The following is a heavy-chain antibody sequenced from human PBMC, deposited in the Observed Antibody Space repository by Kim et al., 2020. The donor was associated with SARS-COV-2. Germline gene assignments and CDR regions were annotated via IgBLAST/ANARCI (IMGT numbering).Heavy chain of an antibody. Sequence: SETLSLTCTVSGGSISSSSYYWGWIRQPPGKGLEWIGSIYYSGSTYYNPSLKSRVTISVDTSKNQFSLKLSSVTAADTAVYYCARQKRGVGYCSGGSCYGGGFWDYWGQGTLVTVSS. CDR2: IYYSGST. D-gene: IGHD2-15*01. CDR1: GGSISSSSYY. CDR3: ARQKRGVGYCSGGSCYGGGFWDY. V-gene: IGHV4-39*01. J-gene: IGHJ4*02.